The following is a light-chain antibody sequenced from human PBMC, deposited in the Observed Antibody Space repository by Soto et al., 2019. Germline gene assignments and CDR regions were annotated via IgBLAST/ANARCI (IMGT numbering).Light chain of an antibody. CDR3: QQSYSTPLT. J-gene: IGKJ4*01. CDR1: QSVSSN. V-gene: IGKV3-15*01. CDR2: GAS. Sequence: EIVMTQYPATLSVSPGERATLSCMASQSVSSNLAWYHQKPGQAPRLLIYGASTRATGIPARFSGSGSGTEFTLTISSLQSEDLATYYCQQSYSTPLTFGGGTKVDI.